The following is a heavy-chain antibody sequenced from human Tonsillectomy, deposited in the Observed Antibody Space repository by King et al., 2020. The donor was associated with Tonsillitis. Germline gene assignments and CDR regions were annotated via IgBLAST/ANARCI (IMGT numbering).Heavy chain of an antibody. CDR3: ARDYYTNRGYFYGGY. CDR1: GFTFSSYS. D-gene: IGHD3-22*01. J-gene: IGHJ4*02. V-gene: IGHV3-48*02. CDR2: ISSSSTTI. Sequence: QLVQSGGGLVQPGGSLRLSCAASGFTFSSYSMNWVRQAPGKGLEWVSYISSSSTTIYYADSVKGRFTISIDNAKNSMYLQMNSLRDEDTAVYYCARDYYTNRGYFYGGYWGRGSLVTVSS.